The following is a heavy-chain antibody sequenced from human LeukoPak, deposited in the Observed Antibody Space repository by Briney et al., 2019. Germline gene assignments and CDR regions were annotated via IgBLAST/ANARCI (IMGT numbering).Heavy chain of an antibody. J-gene: IGHJ6*03. CDR2: INPNSDGT. CDR3: ARATEYQLHYYYYYMDV. Sequence: ASVKVSCKASGYTFTGYYMHWVRQAPGRGLEWMGRINPNSDGTNYAQKFQGRVTMTRDTSISTAYMELSRLRSDDTAVYYCARATEYQLHYYYYYMDVWGKGTTVTVSS. D-gene: IGHD2-2*01. CDR1: GYTFTGYY. V-gene: IGHV1-2*06.